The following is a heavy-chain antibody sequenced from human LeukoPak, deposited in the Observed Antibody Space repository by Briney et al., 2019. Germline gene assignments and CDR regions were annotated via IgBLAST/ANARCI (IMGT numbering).Heavy chain of an antibody. J-gene: IGHJ3*02. CDR3: AKATTRAAAGFLDAFDI. V-gene: IGHV3-43*01. Sequence: GGSLRLSCAASGFTFDDYTMHWVRQAPGKGLEWVSLISWDGGSTYYADSVKGRFTISRDNSKNTLYLQMNSLRAEDTAVYYCAKATTRAAAGFLDAFDIWGQGTMVTVSS. D-gene: IGHD6-13*01. CDR1: GFTFDDYT. CDR2: ISWDGGST.